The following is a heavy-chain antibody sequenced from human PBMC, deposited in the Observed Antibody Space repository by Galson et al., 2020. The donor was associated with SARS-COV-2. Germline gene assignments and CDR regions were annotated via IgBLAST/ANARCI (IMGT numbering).Heavy chain of an antibody. Sequence: SCAASGFTFSSYAMHWVRQAPGKGLEWVAVISYDGSNKYYADSVKGRFTISRDNSKNTLYLQMNSLRAEDTAVYYCAREDYDSSGLLDYWGQGTLVTVSS. V-gene: IGHV3-30*01. CDR2: ISYDGSNK. CDR1: GFTFSSYA. D-gene: IGHD3-22*01. CDR3: AREDYDSSGLLDY. J-gene: IGHJ4*02.